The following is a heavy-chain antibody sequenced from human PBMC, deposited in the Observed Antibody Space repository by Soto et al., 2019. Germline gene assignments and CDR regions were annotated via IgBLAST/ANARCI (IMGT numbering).Heavy chain of an antibody. CDR2: ISGSGGST. J-gene: IGHJ4*02. D-gene: IGHD4-17*01. Sequence: PGGSLRLASAASGFTFSSYAMSWVRQAPGKGLEWVSAISGSGGSTYYADSVKGRFTISRDNSKNTLYLQMNSLRAEDTAVYYCAKVYGGKRGFDYWGQGTLVTVSS. V-gene: IGHV3-23*01. CDR3: AKVYGGKRGFDY. CDR1: GFTFSSYA.